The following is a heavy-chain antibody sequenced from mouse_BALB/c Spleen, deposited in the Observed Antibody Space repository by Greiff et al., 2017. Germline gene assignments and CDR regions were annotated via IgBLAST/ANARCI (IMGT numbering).Heavy chain of an antibody. V-gene: IGHV5-6-5*01. CDR1: GFTFSSYA. D-gene: IGHD2-10*02. CDR2: ISSGGST. CDR3: ARKYGNFYWYFDV. Sequence: EVKLMESGGGLVKPGGSLKLSCAASGFTFSSYAMSWVRQTPEKRLEWVASISSGGSTYYPDSVKGRFTISRDNARNILYLQMSSLRSEDTAMYYCARKYGNFYWYFDVWGAGTTVTVSS. J-gene: IGHJ1*01.